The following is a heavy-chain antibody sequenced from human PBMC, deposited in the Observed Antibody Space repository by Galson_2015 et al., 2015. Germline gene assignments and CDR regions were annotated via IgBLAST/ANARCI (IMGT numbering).Heavy chain of an antibody. D-gene: IGHD1-7*01. V-gene: IGHV3-33*01. CDR2: IWNDGSNK. CDR1: GFTFSSYG. J-gene: IGHJ4*02. CDR3: VRDNNWNCLDY. Sequence: SLRLSCAASGFTFSSYGMHWVRQAPGKGLEWVAIIWNDGSNKYFADSVKGRFTISRDNSKNTLHLQMNSLRAEDTAVYYCVRDNNWNCLDYWGQGTLVTVSS.